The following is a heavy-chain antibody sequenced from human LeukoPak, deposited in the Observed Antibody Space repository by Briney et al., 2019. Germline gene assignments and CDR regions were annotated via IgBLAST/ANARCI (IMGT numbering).Heavy chain of an antibody. J-gene: IGHJ4*02. CDR3: ARRLATIGINI. D-gene: IGHD5-12*01. CDR1: GGSISSSSYY. Sequence: SETLSLTCTVSGGSISSSSYYWGWIRQPPGKGLEWIGEINHSGSTNYNPSLKSRVTISVDTSKNQFSLKLSSVTAADTAVYYCARRLATIGINIWDQGTLVTVSS. V-gene: IGHV4-39*07. CDR2: INHSGST.